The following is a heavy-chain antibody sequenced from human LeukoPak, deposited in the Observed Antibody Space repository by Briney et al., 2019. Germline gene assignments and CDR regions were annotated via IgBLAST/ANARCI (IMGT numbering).Heavy chain of an antibody. CDR2: IYYSGST. J-gene: IGHJ5*02. CDR1: GGSISSSSYY. D-gene: IGHD3-9*01. Sequence: PSETLSLTCTVSGGSISSSSYYWGWIRLPPGKGLEWIGSIYYSGSTYYNPPLKSRVTISVDTSKNQFSLKLSSETAADTAVYYCARHAVAASLTGYYWHWFDPWGQGTLVTVSS. CDR3: ARHAVAASLTGYYWHWFDP. V-gene: IGHV4-39*01.